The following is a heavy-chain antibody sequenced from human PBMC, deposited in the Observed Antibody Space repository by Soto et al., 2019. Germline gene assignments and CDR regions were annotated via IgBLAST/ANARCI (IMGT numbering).Heavy chain of an antibody. J-gene: IGHJ4*02. V-gene: IGHV4-30-2*01. D-gene: IGHD4-17*01. CDR2: IYHSGST. CDR1: GGSISSGGYS. Sequence: SETLSLTCTVSGGSISSGGYSWSWIRQPPGKGLEWIGYIYHSGSTYYNPSLKSRVTISVDRSKNQFSLKLSSVTAADTAVYYCARESYGDYGFRYFDYWGQGTLVTVSS. CDR3: ARESYGDYGFRYFDY.